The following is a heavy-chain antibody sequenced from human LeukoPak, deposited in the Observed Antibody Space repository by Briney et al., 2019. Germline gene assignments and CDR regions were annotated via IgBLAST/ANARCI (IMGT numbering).Heavy chain of an antibody. Sequence: GESPKISCKGAGYIFTSYWIGWGRQLPGKGLEWMGIIYPGDSDTRYSPSFQGQVTISADKSISTAYLQWSSLKASDTAMYYCARLSRGYSYGYLDYWGQGTLVTVSS. CDR3: ARLSRGYSYGYLDY. V-gene: IGHV5-51*01. D-gene: IGHD5-18*01. CDR2: IYPGDSDT. CDR1: GYIFTSYW. J-gene: IGHJ4*02.